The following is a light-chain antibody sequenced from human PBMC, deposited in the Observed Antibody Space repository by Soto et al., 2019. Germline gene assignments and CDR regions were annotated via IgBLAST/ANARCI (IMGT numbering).Light chain of an antibody. V-gene: IGKV1-39*01. Sequence: DIQMTQSPSSLSASVGDRVTITCRASQRISTYLNWYQQKPGKAPNLLIYAAFSLQSGVPSRFSGSGSGTEFTLTISSLQPEDFATYYCQQSYSTPRTFGQGTKLEIK. CDR1: QRISTY. J-gene: IGKJ2*01. CDR3: QQSYSTPRT. CDR2: AAF.